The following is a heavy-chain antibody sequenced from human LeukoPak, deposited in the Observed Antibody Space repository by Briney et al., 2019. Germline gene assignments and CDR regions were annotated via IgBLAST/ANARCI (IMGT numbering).Heavy chain of an antibody. Sequence: GGSLRLSCAASGFTFSSYAMSWVRQAPGKGLEWVSAISGSGGSTYYADSVKGRFTISRDNSKNTLYLQMNSLRAEDTAVYYCARALEWELIPQDYWGQGTLVTVSS. CDR2: ISGSGGST. CDR3: ARALEWELIPQDY. V-gene: IGHV3-23*01. CDR1: GFTFSSYA. J-gene: IGHJ4*02. D-gene: IGHD1-26*01.